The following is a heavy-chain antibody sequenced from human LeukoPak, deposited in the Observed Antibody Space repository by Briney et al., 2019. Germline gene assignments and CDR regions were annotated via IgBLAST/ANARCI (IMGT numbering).Heavy chain of an antibody. CDR1: GYSISSGYY. CDR2: IYHSGST. Sequence: SETLSLTCTVSGYSISSGYYWGWIRQPPGKGLEWIGSIYHSGSTYYNPSLKSRVTISVDTSKNQFSLKLSSVTAADTAVYYCASESLVGATKGDYWGQGTLVTVSS. J-gene: IGHJ4*02. CDR3: ASESLVGATKGDY. V-gene: IGHV4-38-2*02. D-gene: IGHD1-26*01.